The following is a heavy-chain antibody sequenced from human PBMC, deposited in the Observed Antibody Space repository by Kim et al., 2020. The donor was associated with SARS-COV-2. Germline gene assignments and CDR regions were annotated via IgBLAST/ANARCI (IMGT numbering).Heavy chain of an antibody. CDR3: ARVGFGESIYFDY. J-gene: IGHJ4*02. D-gene: IGHD3-10*01. Sequence: NPSLESRVTISVDTSKNQSSLKLSSVTAADTAVYYCARVGFGESIYFDYWGQGTLVTVSS. V-gene: IGHV4-39*07.